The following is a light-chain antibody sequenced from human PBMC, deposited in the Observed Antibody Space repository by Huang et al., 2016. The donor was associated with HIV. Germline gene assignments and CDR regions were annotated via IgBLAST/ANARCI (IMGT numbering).Light chain of an antibody. CDR3: QQSYSTPQT. J-gene: IGKJ1*01. Sequence: DIQMTQSPSSLSASVGDRVTITCRTSQSISSYLNWYQHKPGKAPKLLIYAASSLQSGVPSRFSGSGSGTDFTLTISSLQPEDFATYYCQQSYSTPQTFGQGPRWKSN. CDR2: AAS. CDR1: QSISSY. V-gene: IGKV1-39*01.